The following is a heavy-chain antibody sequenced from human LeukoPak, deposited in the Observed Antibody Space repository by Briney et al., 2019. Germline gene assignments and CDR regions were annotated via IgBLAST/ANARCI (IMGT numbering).Heavy chain of an antibody. CDR1: GGSISSYY. CDR2: IYTSGST. CDR3: AREGSYQLLDY. Sequence: SETLSLTCTVSGGSISSYYWSWIRQPAGKGLEWIGRIYTSGSTNYHPSLMSRVTMSVDTSKNQFSLNLSSVTAADTAVYYCAREGSYQLLDYWGQGTLVTVSS. D-gene: IGHD1-26*01. V-gene: IGHV4-4*07. J-gene: IGHJ4*02.